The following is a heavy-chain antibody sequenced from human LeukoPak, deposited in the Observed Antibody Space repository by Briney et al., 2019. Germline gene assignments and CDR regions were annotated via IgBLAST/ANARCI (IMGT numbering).Heavy chain of an antibody. CDR1: GYTFTGYY. D-gene: IGHD6-19*01. CDR2: INTNTGNP. CDR3: ARGWRQGPIQQWLARYYYYYMDV. J-gene: IGHJ6*03. Sequence: ASVKVSCKASGYTFTGYYMHWVRQAPGQGLEWMGWINTNTGNPTYAQGFTGRFVFSLDTSVSTAYLQISSLKAEDTAVYYCARGWRQGPIQQWLARYYYYYMDVWGKGTTVTVSS. V-gene: IGHV7-4-1*02.